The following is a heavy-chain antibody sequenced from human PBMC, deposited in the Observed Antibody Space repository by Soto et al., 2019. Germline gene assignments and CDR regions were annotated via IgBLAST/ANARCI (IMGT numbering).Heavy chain of an antibody. CDR3: ARSVWDSGFLEWLRYYYYYDMDV. Sequence: GASVKVSCKASGGTFSSHAISWVRQAPGQGLEWMGGIIPIFGTANYAQKFQGRVTITADKSTSTAYMELSSLRSEDTAVYYCARSVWDSGFLEWLRYYYYYDMDVWGQGTTVTVSS. CDR1: GGTFSSHA. D-gene: IGHD3-3*01. CDR2: IIPIFGTA. V-gene: IGHV1-69*06. J-gene: IGHJ6*02.